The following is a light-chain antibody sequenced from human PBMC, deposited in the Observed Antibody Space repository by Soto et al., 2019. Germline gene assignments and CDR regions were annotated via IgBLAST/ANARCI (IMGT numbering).Light chain of an antibody. CDR1: SSSIGSNP. CDR2: RNN. J-gene: IGLJ1*01. V-gene: IGLV1-44*01. Sequence: SVLAQPPSASATPGQRVTISCSGSSSSIGSNPVHWYQQLPGTAPKVLIYRNNERPSGVPGRFSGCKSGTSASLAISGLQSADEADYYCATWDDSLSGPDFGTGTKVTVL. CDR3: ATWDDSLSGPD.